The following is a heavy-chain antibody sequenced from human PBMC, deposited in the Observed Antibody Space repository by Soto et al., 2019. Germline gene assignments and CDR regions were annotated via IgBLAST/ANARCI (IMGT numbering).Heavy chain of an antibody. CDR1: GGSISSSSYY. D-gene: IGHD3-10*01. V-gene: IGHV4-39*01. J-gene: IGHJ3*02. Sequence: QLQLQESGPGLVKPSETLSLTCTVSGGSISSSSYYWGWIRQPPGKGLEWIGSIYYSGSTYYNPSLKRRVTISVDTSKNQFSLKLSSVTAADTAVYYCARAGFGELWSSAFDIWGQGTMVTVSS. CDR3: ARAGFGELWSSAFDI. CDR2: IYYSGST.